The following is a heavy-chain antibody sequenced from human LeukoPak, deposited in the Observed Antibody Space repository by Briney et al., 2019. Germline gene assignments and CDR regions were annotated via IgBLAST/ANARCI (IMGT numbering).Heavy chain of an antibody. CDR3: AKVALVRGVPTFDAFDI. CDR1: GFSFSSYG. V-gene: IGHV3-30*02. J-gene: IGHJ3*02. CDR2: IRYDGTNK. D-gene: IGHD3-10*01. Sequence: GGSLRLSCAASGFSFSSYGMYWIRQAPGKGLEWVTFIRYDGTNKYYADSVKGRFIISRDNSKNTLHLQMNSLRAEDTAMYYCAKVALVRGVPTFDAFDIWGQGTMVIVSS.